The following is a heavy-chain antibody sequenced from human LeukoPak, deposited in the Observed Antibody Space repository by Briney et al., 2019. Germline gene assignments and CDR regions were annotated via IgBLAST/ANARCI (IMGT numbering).Heavy chain of an antibody. CDR1: GFRFSSYV. CDR3: VRRGDASSGWGDHDY. CDR2: IDGSDGAS. J-gene: IGHJ4*02. Sequence: GGSLRLSCATSGFRFSSYVMSWVRQAPGKGLEYVSSIDGSDGASYYADSVKGRSTISRDNSKNMLHLQMSSLTGEDTALYYCVRRGDASSGWGDHDYWGQGALVTVSS. D-gene: IGHD6-19*01. V-gene: IGHV3-23*01.